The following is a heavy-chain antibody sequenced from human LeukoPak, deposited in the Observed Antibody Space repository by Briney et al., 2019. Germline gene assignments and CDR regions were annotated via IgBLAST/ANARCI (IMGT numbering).Heavy chain of an antibody. CDR2: ISYDGRNK. D-gene: IGHD3-22*01. CDR1: GFTFSSYD. Sequence: GGSLRLSCAACGFTFSSYDMHWVRQAPGKGLEWVAVISYDGRNKHYADSVKGRFTISRDNSKNTLYLQMNSLRPEGTAVYYCARGQFRFDSFESSAFDYWGQGTLVTVSS. V-gene: IGHV3-30*05. CDR3: ARGQFRFDSFESSAFDY. J-gene: IGHJ4*02.